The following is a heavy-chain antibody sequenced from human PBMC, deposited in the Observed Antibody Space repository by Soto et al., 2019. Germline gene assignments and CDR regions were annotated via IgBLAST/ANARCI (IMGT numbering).Heavy chain of an antibody. D-gene: IGHD5-12*01. V-gene: IGHV3-23*01. CDR2: ISRSGRGSA. J-gene: IGHJ4*02. CDR3: ARGRYLDSGDSWVANLPCDH. CDR1: GFTFNSYV. Sequence: GGSLRLSCAASGFTFNSYVMTWVRQAPGEGLEWVSSISRSGRGSAYYADSVKGRFTISRDNSENTLFLQMNNLSDEDTALYHCARGRYLDSGDSWVANLPCDHWGLGTLVTVSS.